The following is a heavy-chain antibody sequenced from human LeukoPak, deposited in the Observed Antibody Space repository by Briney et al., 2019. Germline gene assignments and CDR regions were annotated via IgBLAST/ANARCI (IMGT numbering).Heavy chain of an antibody. CDR3: ARGLYAYYDILTGYRDQYYFDY. J-gene: IGHJ4*02. Sequence: PSQTLSLTCTVSGGSISSGDYYWSWIRQPPGKGLEWIGYIYYSGSTYYNPSLKSRVTISVDTSKNQFSLKLSSVTAADTAVYYCARGLYAYYDILTGYRDQYYFDYWGQGTLVTVSS. CDR1: GGSISSGDYY. D-gene: IGHD3-9*01. CDR2: IYYSGST. V-gene: IGHV4-30-4*01.